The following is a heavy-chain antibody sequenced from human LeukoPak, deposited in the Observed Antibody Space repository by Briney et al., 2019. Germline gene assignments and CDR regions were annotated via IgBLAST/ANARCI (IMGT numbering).Heavy chain of an antibody. CDR1: GFTFSSYS. Sequence: QPGRSLRLSCAASGFTFSSYSMNWVRQAPGKGLEWVANIKQDGSEKYYVDSVKGRFTISRDNAKNSLYLQMNSLRAEDTAVYYCARGLYYYDSSGYYPLFDAFDIWGQGTMVTVSS. CDR3: ARGLYYYDSSGYYPLFDAFDI. V-gene: IGHV3-7*01. CDR2: IKQDGSEK. D-gene: IGHD3-22*01. J-gene: IGHJ3*02.